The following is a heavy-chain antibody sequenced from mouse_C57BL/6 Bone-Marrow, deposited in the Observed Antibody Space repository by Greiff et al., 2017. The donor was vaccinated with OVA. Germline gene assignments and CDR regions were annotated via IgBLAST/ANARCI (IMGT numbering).Heavy chain of an antibody. CDR2: IYPGSGST. CDR3: ARSVLPLYAMDY. Sequence: VQLQQPGAELVKPGASVKMSCKASGYTFTSYWITWVKQRPGQGLEWIGDIYPGSGSTNYNEKFKSKATLTVDTSSSTAYMQLSSLTSKDSAVYYCARSVLPLYAMDYWGQGTSVTVSS. CDR1: GYTFTSYW. V-gene: IGHV1-55*01. D-gene: IGHD1-1*01. J-gene: IGHJ4*01.